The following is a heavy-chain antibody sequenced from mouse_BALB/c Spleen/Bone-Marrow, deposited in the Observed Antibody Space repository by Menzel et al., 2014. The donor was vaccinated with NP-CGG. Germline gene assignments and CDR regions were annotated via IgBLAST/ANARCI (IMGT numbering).Heavy chain of an antibody. CDR2: IDPANGNT. CDR3: ARDYDYFFDY. CDR1: GFNIKDTY. J-gene: IGHJ2*01. Sequence: VQLQQSGAELVKPGASVKLSCTASGFNIKDTYMHWAKQRPEQGLEWIGWIDPANGNTKYDPNFQGKATITADTSSNTAYLQLSSLTSEDTAVYYCARDYDYFFDYWGQGTTLTVSS. D-gene: IGHD2-4*01. V-gene: IGHV14-3*02.